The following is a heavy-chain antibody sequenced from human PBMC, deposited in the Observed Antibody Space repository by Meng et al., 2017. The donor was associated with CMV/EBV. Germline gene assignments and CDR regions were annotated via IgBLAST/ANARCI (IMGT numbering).Heavy chain of an antibody. CDR1: GFSLSTSGVG. D-gene: IGHD2-2*02. Sequence: SGPTLVKPTQTLTLTCTFSGFSLSTSGVGVGWIRQPPGKALEWLALIYWNDDKRYSPSLKSRLTITKDTSKNQVALTMTNMDPVDTATYYCAYRRLPAAIQDNWFDPWGQGTLVTVSS. CDR3: AYRRLPAAIQDNWFDP. V-gene: IGHV2-5*01. CDR2: IYWNDDK. J-gene: IGHJ5*02.